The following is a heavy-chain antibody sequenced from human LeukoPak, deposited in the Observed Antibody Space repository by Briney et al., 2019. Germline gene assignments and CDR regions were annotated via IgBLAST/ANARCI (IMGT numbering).Heavy chain of an antibody. CDR3: VGLGENY. CDR2: IKQDGSEK. V-gene: IGHV3-7*02. D-gene: IGHD3-10*01. Sequence: GGSLRLSCAASGFTFRRYWMSWARQASGKGLEWVANIKQDGSEKYYVDSVKGRFTISRDNAKNSLYLQMNSLRAEDTAVYYCVGLGENYWGHGTLVTVSS. J-gene: IGHJ4*01. CDR1: GFTFRRYW.